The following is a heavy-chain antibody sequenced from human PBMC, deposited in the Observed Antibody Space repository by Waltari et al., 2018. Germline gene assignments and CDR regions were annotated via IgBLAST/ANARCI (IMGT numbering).Heavy chain of an antibody. V-gene: IGHV4-4*02. J-gene: IGHJ4*02. CDR3: ARAIGYCSGGSCSNFDY. CDR2: IYHGGGT. Sequence: QVQLQESGPGLVKPSGTLSLTCAVSGGSISSSNWWSWVRQPPGKGLEWIGEIYHGGGTHYTPSLKSRVTISVDKSKNQFSLKLSSVTAADTAVYYCARAIGYCSGGSCSNFDYWGQGTLVTVSS. CDR1: GGSISSSNW. D-gene: IGHD2-15*01.